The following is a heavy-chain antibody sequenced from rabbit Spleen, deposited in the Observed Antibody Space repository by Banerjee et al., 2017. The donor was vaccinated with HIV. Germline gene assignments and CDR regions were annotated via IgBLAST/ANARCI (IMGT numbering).Heavy chain of an antibody. V-gene: IGHV1S40*01. CDR2: SYAGSSGST. Sequence: QSLEESGGDLVKPGASLTLTCTASGFSFSSDYFMYWVRQAPGKGLEWIACSYAGSSGSTYSAIWAKGRFTISKTSSTTVTLQMTSLTAADTATYFCARDTGSSFSSYGMDLWGQGTLVTVS. D-gene: IGHD8-1*01. CDR3: ARDTGSSFSSYGMDL. J-gene: IGHJ6*01. CDR1: GFSFSSDYF.